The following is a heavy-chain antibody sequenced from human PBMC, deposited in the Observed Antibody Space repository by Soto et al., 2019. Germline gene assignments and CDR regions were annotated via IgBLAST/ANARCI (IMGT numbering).Heavy chain of an antibody. CDR1: TYTVTGCS. CDR3: ARDQGTDILTGYNYYYGMDV. Sequence: PSLQVSWHPSTYTVTGCSRRWVRKAHGQGLALLGWINPNRGGKNYAQKFQGWVTMTRDTSIRTAYMVRSRLRSHDTAVYYCARDQGTDILTGYNYYYGMDVWGQGHTFTFSS. D-gene: IGHD3-9*01. J-gene: IGHJ6*02. V-gene: IGHV1-2*04. CDR2: INPNRGGK.